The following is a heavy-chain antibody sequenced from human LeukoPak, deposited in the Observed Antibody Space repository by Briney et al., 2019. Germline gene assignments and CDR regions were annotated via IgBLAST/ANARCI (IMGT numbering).Heavy chain of an antibody. V-gene: IGHV3-33*01. CDR2: IWYDGSNK. J-gene: IGHJ4*02. D-gene: IGHD6-19*01. CDR1: GFTFSSYG. Sequence: GGSLRLSCAASGFTFSSYGMHWVRQAPGKGLEWVAVIWYDGSNKYYADFVKGRFTVSRDNSKNTLFLQMNSLRAEDTAVYYCARDRGGGISVAGYFDYWGQGALVTVSS. CDR3: ARDRGGGISVAGYFDY.